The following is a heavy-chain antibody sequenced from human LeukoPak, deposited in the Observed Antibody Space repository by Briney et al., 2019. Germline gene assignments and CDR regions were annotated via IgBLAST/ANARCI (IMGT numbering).Heavy chain of an antibody. CDR2: IYTSGST. Sequence: SETLSLTCTVSGGSISSYYWSWIRQPAGKGLEWLGRIYTSGSTNYNPSLKSRVTMSVDTSKNQFSLKLSSVTAADTAVYYCAREEPYGGNSGGESWGQGTLVTVSS. CDR1: GGSISSYY. D-gene: IGHD4-23*01. J-gene: IGHJ5*02. CDR3: AREEPYGGNSGGES. V-gene: IGHV4-4*07.